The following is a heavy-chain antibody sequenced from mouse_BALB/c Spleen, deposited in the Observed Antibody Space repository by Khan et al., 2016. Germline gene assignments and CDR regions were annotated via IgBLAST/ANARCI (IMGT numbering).Heavy chain of an antibody. Sequence: QVQLQQSGPGLVAPSQSLSITCTVSGFSLTNSGVHWIRQPPGKGLEWLGEIWPGGSTDYNSALMSRLSITKDNSQNQVFLKMISLQTDDTAMYYCARDDQDYDAWFASWGQGTLVIVSA. CDR1: GFSLTNSG. CDR3: ARDDQDYDAWFAS. D-gene: IGHD2-4*01. CDR2: IWPGGST. J-gene: IGHJ3*01. V-gene: IGHV2-9*02.